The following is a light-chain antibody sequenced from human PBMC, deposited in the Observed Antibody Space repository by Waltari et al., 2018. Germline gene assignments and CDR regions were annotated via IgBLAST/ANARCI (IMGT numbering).Light chain of an antibody. Sequence: QSVLTQPPSASGTLGQRVTISRSGSSSKIGNNPVHWYLRFPGEAPKLLIYNRSQRPPGFPDRFSGSKSGTSASLAISGLQSEDEANYFCATWDDSLNGSWVFGGGTKLTVL. J-gene: IGLJ3*02. CDR2: NRS. V-gene: IGLV1-44*01. CDR3: ATWDDSLNGSWV. CDR1: SSKIGNNP.